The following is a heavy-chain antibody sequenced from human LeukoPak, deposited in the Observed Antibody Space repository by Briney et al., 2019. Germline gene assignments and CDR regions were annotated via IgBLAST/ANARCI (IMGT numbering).Heavy chain of an antibody. CDR2: INHSGST. Sequence: PSETLSLTCAVYGGSFSGYYWSWIRQPPGKGLEWIGEINHSGSTNYNPSLKSRVTISVDTSKNQFSLKLSSVTAADTAVYYCARERSGYYYYYYMDVWGKGTTVTVS. D-gene: IGHD3-10*01. CDR1: GGSFSGYY. J-gene: IGHJ6*03. V-gene: IGHV4-34*01. CDR3: ARERSGYYYYYYMDV.